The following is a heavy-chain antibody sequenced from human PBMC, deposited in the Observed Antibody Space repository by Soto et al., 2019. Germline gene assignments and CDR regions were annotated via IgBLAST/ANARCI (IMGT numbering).Heavy chain of an antibody. D-gene: IGHD6-13*01. CDR2: IKTDGSST. Sequence: EVQLVESGGGLVQPGGSLRLSCAASGFTFSSYWMHWVRQAPGKGPVWVSRIKTDGSSTTYADSVKGRFTISRDNAKNTLYLKMNSRGAGDSAVYYCARGIGRAGFDSWGQGTLVTVSS. CDR3: ARGIGRAGFDS. V-gene: IGHV3-74*01. J-gene: IGHJ4*02. CDR1: GFTFSSYW.